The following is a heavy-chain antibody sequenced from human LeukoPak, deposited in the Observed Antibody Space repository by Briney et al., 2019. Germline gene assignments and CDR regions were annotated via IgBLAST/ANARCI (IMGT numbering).Heavy chain of an antibody. Sequence: GGSLRLSCAASGFTFSSYAMSWVRQAPGKGLECISGFSGSGGSTYYADSVKGRFTISRDNSKNTLYLQMNSLRAEDTAVYYCARRSGIAVAGAFDYWGQGTLVTVSS. J-gene: IGHJ4*02. D-gene: IGHD6-19*01. V-gene: IGHV3-23*01. CDR3: ARRSGIAVAGAFDY. CDR1: GFTFSSYA. CDR2: FSGSGGST.